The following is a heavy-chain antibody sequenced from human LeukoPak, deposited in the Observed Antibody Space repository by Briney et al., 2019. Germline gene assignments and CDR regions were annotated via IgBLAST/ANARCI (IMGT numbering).Heavy chain of an antibody. CDR1: GLTFSNYA. Sequence: LPGGSLRLSCAASGLTFSNYAMSWVRQAPGKGLEWVSSITGSGAETNSADAVKGRFTISRDNSKNTLYLQMNTLRAEDTAVYYCAKGPHIGTMWLFDSWGQGSLVTVSS. CDR3: AKGPHIGTMWLFDS. D-gene: IGHD1-14*01. J-gene: IGHJ4*02. V-gene: IGHV3-23*01. CDR2: ITGSGAET.